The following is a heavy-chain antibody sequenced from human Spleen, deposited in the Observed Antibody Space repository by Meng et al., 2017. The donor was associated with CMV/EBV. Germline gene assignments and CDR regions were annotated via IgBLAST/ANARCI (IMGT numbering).Heavy chain of an antibody. D-gene: IGHD3-3*01. CDR2: IYSDSST. CDR3: ARGKDDFWSGSFDY. J-gene: IGHJ4*02. V-gene: IGHV3-66*02. Sequence: GESLKISCAASGFTVSSKYMNWVRQAPGKGLEWVSVIYSDSSTYYADSLKGRFTISRDNSKNTLYLQMNSLRAEDTAVYSCARGKDDFWSGSFDYWGQGTLVTVSS. CDR1: GFTVSSKY.